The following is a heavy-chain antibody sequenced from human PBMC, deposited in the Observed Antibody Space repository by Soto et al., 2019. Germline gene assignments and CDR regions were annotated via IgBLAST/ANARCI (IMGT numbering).Heavy chain of an antibody. CDR3: VHLRGGLLRFDY. V-gene: IGHV3-21*01. D-gene: IGHD2-21*02. Sequence: EVQLVESGGGLVKPGGSLRLSCAASGFTFSSYSMNWVRQAPGKGLEWVSSISSSSSYIYYADSVKGRFTISRDNAKNSLYLQMNSLRAEDTAVYYCVHLRGGLLRFDYWGQGTLVTVSS. CDR1: GFTFSSYS. CDR2: ISSSSSYI. J-gene: IGHJ4*02.